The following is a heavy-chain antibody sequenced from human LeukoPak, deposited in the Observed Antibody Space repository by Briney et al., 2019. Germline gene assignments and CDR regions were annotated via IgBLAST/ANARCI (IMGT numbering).Heavy chain of an antibody. D-gene: IGHD5-12*01. J-gene: IGHJ4*02. CDR1: GFPFHNYW. CDR3: VRDGGVSGYDLLDY. V-gene: IGHV3-7*01. CDR2: INQGGSET. Sequence: GGSLRLSCAASGFPFHNYWMTWVRQAPGKGLEWVAKINQGGSETHYADSVRARFTISRDNAKSSVSLQMNSLRAEDTAVYYCVRDGGVSGYDLLDYWGQGTLVTVSS.